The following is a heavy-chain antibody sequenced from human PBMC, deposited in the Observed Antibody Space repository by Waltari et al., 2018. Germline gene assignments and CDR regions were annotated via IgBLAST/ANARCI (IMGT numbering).Heavy chain of an antibody. V-gene: IGHV4-30-4*08. J-gene: IGHJ4*02. D-gene: IGHD6-13*01. Sequence: QVQLQESGPGLVKPSQTLSLTCTVSGGSISSGDYYWSWIRQPPGKGLEWIGYSYYIGSTYYNPSLKSRVTISVDTSKNQFSLKLSSVTAADTAVYYCARVPHSSWYFDYWGQGTLVTVSS. CDR3: ARVPHSSWYFDY. CDR1: GGSISSGDYY. CDR2: SYYIGST.